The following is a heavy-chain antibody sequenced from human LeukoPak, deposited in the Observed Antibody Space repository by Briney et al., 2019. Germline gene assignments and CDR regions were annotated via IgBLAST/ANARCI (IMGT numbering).Heavy chain of an antibody. J-gene: IGHJ4*02. CDR1: GFIFTSYW. CDR2: TYPGASDT. Sequence: GESLKISCKASGFIFTSYWIAWVRQMPEKGLQWMGITYPGASDTRYNPSFEGQVTISADKSINTAYLQWSSLKASDTAMYYCARPGSSGWDNFDYWGQGTLVTVSS. D-gene: IGHD6-19*01. CDR3: ARPGSSGWDNFDY. V-gene: IGHV5-51*01.